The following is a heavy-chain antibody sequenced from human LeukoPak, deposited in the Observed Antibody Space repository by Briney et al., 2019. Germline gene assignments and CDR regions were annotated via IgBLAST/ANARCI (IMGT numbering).Heavy chain of an antibody. CDR2: ISGSGGST. CDR1: GFTFSSYA. V-gene: IGHV3-23*01. D-gene: IGHD2-8*01. J-gene: IGHJ6*03. Sequence: GGSLRLSCAASGFTFSSYAMSWVRQAPGKGLEWVSAISGSGGSTYYADSVKGRFTISRDNSKNTLYLQMNSLRAEDTAVYYCAKSGYCTNGVCYTSPFYYYYMDVWGKGTTVTVSS. CDR3: AKSGYCTNGVCYTSPFYYYYMDV.